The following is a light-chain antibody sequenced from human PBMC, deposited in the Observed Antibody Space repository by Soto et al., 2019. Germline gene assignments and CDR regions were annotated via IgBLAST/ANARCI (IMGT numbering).Light chain of an antibody. Sequence: DIQMTQSPSSLSASVLYRVTITFRASQAIGSYLAWYQQKPGKAPKLLIYAASTLQSGVPSRFSGGGSGADFTLTISSLQPEDFATYYCQQLNSYPRTFGGGTKVDIK. V-gene: IGKV1-9*01. CDR3: QQLNSYPRT. J-gene: IGKJ4*01. CDR1: QAIGSY. CDR2: AAS.